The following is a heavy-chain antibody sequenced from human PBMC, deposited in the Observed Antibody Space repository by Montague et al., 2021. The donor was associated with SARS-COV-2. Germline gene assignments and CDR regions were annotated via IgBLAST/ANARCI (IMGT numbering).Heavy chain of an antibody. CDR1: GGSFSGYY. CDR2: INNSGSI. J-gene: IGHJ3*02. D-gene: IGHD3-22*01. V-gene: IGHV4-34*01. CDR3: ARVPDYYGSSGYYFDAFDI. Sequence: SETLSLTCAVYGGSFSGYYWSWIRQPQGKGLERIGEINNSGSINYNPSLTRRVTISVDTSKNQFSLKLSSVTAADTAVYYCARVPDYYGSSGYYFDAFDIWGQGTMVTVSS.